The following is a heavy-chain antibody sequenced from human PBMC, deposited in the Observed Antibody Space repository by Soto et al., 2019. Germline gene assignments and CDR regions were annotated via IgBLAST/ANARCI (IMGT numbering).Heavy chain of an antibody. J-gene: IGHJ4*02. V-gene: IGHV4-38-2*01. CDR2: IFHSGST. D-gene: IGHD2-15*01. CDR1: GYSISSGYY. CDR3: ARVGYCSGGSCYWAGGSTPFDY. Sequence: SETLSLTCAVSGYSISSGYYWGWIRQPPGKGLEWIGSIFHSGSTYYNPSLKSRVTISVHTSKNQFSLKLSSVTAADTAVYYCARVGYCSGGSCYWAGGSTPFDYWGQGTLVTVS.